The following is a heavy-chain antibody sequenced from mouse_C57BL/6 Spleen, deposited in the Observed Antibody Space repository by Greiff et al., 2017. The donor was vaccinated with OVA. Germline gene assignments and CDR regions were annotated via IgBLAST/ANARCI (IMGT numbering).Heavy chain of an antibody. CDR3: ARYYGSSYGYWYFDV. J-gene: IGHJ1*03. D-gene: IGHD1-1*01. CDR2: INPYNGGT. Sequence: VQLQQSGPVLVKPGASVKMSCKASGYTFTDYYMNWVKQSHGKSLEWIGVINPYNGGTSYNQKFKGKATLTVDKSSSTAYMELNSLTSEDSAVYYCARYYGSSYGYWYFDVWGTGTTVTVSS. CDR1: GYTFTDYY. V-gene: IGHV1-19*01.